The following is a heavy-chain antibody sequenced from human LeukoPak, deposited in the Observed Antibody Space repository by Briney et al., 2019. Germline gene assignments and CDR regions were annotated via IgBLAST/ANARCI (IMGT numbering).Heavy chain of an antibody. CDR3: ARDFDWINLPFDY. J-gene: IGHJ4*02. CDR1: GFTFTNFW. D-gene: IGHD2-2*03. V-gene: IGHV3-7*01. Sequence: GGSLRLSCAASGFTFTNFWMSWVRQAPGKGLEWVAKIKKDGSEKYYVDSVKGRFTISRDNAKNSLYLQMNSLSVEDTAVYYCARDFDWINLPFDYWGQGTLVTVSS. CDR2: IKKDGSEK.